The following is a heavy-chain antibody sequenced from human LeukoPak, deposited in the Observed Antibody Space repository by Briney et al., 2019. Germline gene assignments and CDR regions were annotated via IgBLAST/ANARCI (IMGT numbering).Heavy chain of an antibody. Sequence: GASVKVSCKASGYTFTDNFIFWVRQAPGLGLEWMGRINPNSGATNYAQKFQGRVTMTRDTSITTAYMEVSSLRPDDTAVYYCARGHGANWGQGTLVTVSS. D-gene: IGHD1-26*01. CDR3: ARGHGAN. CDR2: INPNSGAT. CDR1: GYTFTDNF. V-gene: IGHV1-2*02. J-gene: IGHJ4*02.